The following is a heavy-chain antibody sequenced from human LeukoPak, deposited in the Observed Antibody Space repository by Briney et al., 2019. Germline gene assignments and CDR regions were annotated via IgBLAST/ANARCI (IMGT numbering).Heavy chain of an antibody. V-gene: IGHV3-30*04. CDR1: GFTFSSYA. J-gene: IGHJ4*02. Sequence: GRSLRLSCAASGFTFSSYAMHWVRQAPGKGLEWVAAISYDGSNKYSADSVKGRFTISRDNSKNTLYLQMNSLRAEDTAVYYCAKALDELAGSYFDYWGQGTLVTVSS. D-gene: IGHD6-13*01. CDR2: ISYDGSNK. CDR3: AKALDELAGSYFDY.